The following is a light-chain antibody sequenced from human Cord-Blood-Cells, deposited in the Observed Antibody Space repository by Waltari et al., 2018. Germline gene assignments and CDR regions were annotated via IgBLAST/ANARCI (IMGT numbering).Light chain of an antibody. V-gene: IGKV1-27*01. CDR3: QKYNSAPFT. Sequence: DIQMTQSPSSMSASVGDRVTITCRASKVISNYLAWHQQKPGKVPKLLIYAASTLQSVVPSLFSGSGSGTDFTLTIISLQPEDVATYYCQKYNSAPFTFGPGTKVDIK. J-gene: IGKJ3*01. CDR2: AAS. CDR1: KVISNY.